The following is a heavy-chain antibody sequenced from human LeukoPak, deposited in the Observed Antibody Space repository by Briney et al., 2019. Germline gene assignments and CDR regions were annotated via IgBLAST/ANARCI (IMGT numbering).Heavy chain of an antibody. D-gene: IGHD6-13*01. J-gene: IGHJ4*02. CDR2: ISGSGGST. Sequence: GGSLRLSCEASGFTFGSHAMYWVRQAPGKGLEWVSAISGSGGSTYYADSVKGRFTISRDNSKNTLYLQMDSLRAEDTAVYYCAKDLIAAAGMNSWGQGTLVTVSS. V-gene: IGHV3-23*01. CDR3: AKDLIAAAGMNS. CDR1: GFTFGSHA.